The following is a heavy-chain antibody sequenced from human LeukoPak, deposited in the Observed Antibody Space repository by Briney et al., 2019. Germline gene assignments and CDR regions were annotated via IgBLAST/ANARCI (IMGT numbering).Heavy chain of an antibody. CDR3: AKEITVAGPYSGMDV. Sequence: GGSLRLSCAASGFTFSTYAMSWVRQAPGKGLEWVSAITDSGASTYYADSVKGRFTISRDNSKNTLYLQMNSLRAEDTAVYYCAKEITVAGPYSGMDVWGQGTTVTV. V-gene: IGHV3-23*01. J-gene: IGHJ6*02. D-gene: IGHD6-19*01. CDR2: ITDSGAST. CDR1: GFTFSTYA.